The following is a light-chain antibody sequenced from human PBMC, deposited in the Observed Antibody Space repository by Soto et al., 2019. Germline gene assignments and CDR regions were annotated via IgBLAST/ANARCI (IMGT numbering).Light chain of an antibody. Sequence: QSVLTQPASVSGSPGQSITISCTGTSSDVGGYNYVSWYQQHPGKAPKLMIYDVSNWPSGVSNRFSGSKSGNTASLTISGLQAEDEADYYCSSYTNSSPVAFGTGTKLTV. V-gene: IGLV2-14*01. J-gene: IGLJ1*01. CDR2: DVS. CDR3: SSYTNSSPVA. CDR1: SSDVGGYNY.